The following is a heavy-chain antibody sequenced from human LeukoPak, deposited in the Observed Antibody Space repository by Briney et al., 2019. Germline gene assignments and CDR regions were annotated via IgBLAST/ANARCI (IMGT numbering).Heavy chain of an antibody. CDR1: GFTFNIYA. V-gene: IGHV3-23*01. D-gene: IGHD6-6*01. Sequence: PGGSLRLSCAASGFTFNIYAMSWVRQAPGKGLEWVSSINDSGDVINYADSVKGRFTISRDNAKNSLYLQMNSPRAEDTAVYFCAMIEQVVSNVEGGYWGQGTLVTVSS. CDR2: INDSGDVI. J-gene: IGHJ4*02. CDR3: AMIEQVVSNVEGGY.